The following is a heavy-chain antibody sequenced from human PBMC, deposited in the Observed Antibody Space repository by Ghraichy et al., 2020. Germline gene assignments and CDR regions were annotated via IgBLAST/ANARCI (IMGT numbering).Heavy chain of an antibody. CDR1: GGSMGTFY. Sequence: GGSMGTFYWSWIRQMPGKGLEWMGYVSKTGSASHNPSLESRLTMSVETSKGQVSLNLSSVTAADTAVYYCARSSSTSISGFDPWGRGTLVTVSS. D-gene: IGHD2-2*01. CDR2: VSKTGSA. V-gene: IGHV4-59*12. CDR3: ARSSSTSISGFDP. J-gene: IGHJ5*02.